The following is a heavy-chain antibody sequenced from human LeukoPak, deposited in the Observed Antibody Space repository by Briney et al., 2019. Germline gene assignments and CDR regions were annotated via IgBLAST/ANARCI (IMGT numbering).Heavy chain of an antibody. D-gene: IGHD1-7*01. CDR3: AQTGTTAPYFDY. J-gene: IGHJ4*02. CDR2: ISGSGGST. CDR1: GFTFSSYA. Sequence: GGSLRLSCAASGFTFSSYAMSWVRQAPGKGLEWVSAISGSGGSTYYADSVKGRFTISRDNSKNTPYLQMNSLRAEDTAVYYCAQTGTTAPYFDYWGQGTLVTVSS. V-gene: IGHV3-23*01.